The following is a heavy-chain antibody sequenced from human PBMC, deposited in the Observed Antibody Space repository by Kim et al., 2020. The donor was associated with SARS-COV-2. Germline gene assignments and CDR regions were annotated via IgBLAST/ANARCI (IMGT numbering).Heavy chain of an antibody. Sequence: TPSLKSRVPISVDPSKTQFSLKLSSVTAADTAVYYCARDWGEVGAGAFDIWGQGTMVTVSS. D-gene: IGHD1-26*01. V-gene: IGHV4-59*01. CDR3: ARDWGEVGAGAFDI. J-gene: IGHJ3*02.